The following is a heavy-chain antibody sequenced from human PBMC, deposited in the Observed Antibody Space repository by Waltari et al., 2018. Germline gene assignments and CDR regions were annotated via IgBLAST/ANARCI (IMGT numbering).Heavy chain of an antibody. J-gene: IGHJ5*02. V-gene: IGHV1-3*01. CDR1: GYTFTNYA. CDR3: ARDGEVVTGS. Sequence: QVQLVQSGAEVKKPGASVKVSCKASGYTFTNYAIHWVRQAPGQRLEWMGWINAGTGNTKYSQKFQGRVTITADKSTSTAYMELSSLRSEDTAVYYCARDGEVVTGSWGQGTLVTVSS. CDR2: INAGTGNT. D-gene: IGHD2-21*02.